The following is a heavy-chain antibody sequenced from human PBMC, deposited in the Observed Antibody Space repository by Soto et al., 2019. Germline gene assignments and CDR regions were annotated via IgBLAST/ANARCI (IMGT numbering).Heavy chain of an antibody. D-gene: IGHD6-6*01. Sequence: ASVKVSCKASGYTFTGYYMHWVRQAPGQGLEWMGWINPNNGGTNYAQKLQGRVTMTTDTSTSTAYMELRRLRSDDTAVYYCARDEADAARFHYYYYGMDVWGQGTTVTVSS. V-gene: IGHV1-2*02. CDR3: ARDEADAARFHYYYYGMDV. CDR2: INPNNGGT. CDR1: GYTFTGYY. J-gene: IGHJ6*02.